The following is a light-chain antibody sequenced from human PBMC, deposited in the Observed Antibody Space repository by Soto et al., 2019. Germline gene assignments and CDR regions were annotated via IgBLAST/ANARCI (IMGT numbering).Light chain of an antibody. CDR3: QSYDISLSGRV. J-gene: IGLJ3*02. V-gene: IGLV1-40*01. CDR2: GNS. Sequence: QSVLTQPPSVSGAPGQRVTISCTWSSSNIGAGYDVHWYQQLPGTAPKLLIYGNSNRPSGVPDRFSGSRSGTSASLAITGLQAEDEADYYCQSYDISLSGRVFGGGTKVTVL. CDR1: SSNIGAGYD.